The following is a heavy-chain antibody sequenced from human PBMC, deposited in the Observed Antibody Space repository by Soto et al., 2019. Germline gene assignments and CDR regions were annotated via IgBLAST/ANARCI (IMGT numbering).Heavy chain of an antibody. CDR2: INPKSGGT. D-gene: IGHD2-8*01. V-gene: IGHV1-2*04. CDR3: ARGHSTDCSNGVCSFFYNHEMDV. Sequence: GASAKVSCKASGYSFTDYHIHWVRQAPGQGLEWLGRINPKSGGTSTAQKFQGWVTMTRDRSISTVYMELTRLRSDDTAVYFCARGHSTDCSNGVCSFFYNHEMDVWGQGTTVTVSS. CDR1: GYSFTDYH. J-gene: IGHJ6*02.